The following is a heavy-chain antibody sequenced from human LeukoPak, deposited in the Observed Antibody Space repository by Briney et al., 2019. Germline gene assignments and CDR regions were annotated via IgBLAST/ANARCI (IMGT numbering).Heavy chain of an antibody. D-gene: IGHD6-13*01. Sequence: SETLSLTCAVYGGSFSGYYWSWIRQPPGKGLEWIGEINHSGSTTYNPSLKSRVTISVDTSKNQFSLKLSSVTAADTAVYYCARGGHSSSWYDYWGQGTLVTVSS. V-gene: IGHV4-34*01. CDR1: GGSFSGYY. CDR2: INHSGST. CDR3: ARGGHSSSWYDY. J-gene: IGHJ4*02.